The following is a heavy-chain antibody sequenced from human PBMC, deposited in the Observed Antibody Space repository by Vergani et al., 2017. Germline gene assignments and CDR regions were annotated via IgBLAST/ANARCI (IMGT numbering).Heavy chain of an antibody. D-gene: IGHD2-2*01. CDR1: GFTFNSYA. CDR3: AKVCCSTSCPYGGGAFDV. V-gene: IGHV3-23*01. Sequence: QLLESGGGLIQPGGSLRLSCAASGFTFNSYAMTWVRQAPGKGLEWVSGINNNGGSTYYADSVKGRFTISRDNSQNTLYLQMTDLRAEDTATYYCAKVCCSTSCPYGGGAFDVWGHGTMVTVSS. CDR2: INNNGGST. J-gene: IGHJ3*01.